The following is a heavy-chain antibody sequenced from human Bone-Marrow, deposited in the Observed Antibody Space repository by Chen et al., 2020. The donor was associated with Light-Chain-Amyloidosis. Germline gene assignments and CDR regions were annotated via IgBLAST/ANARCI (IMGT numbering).Heavy chain of an antibody. D-gene: IGHD6-19*01. CDR3: AREHSSGWFGYYFGY. J-gene: IGHJ4*02. V-gene: IGHV4-39*07. Sequence: QLQLQESGPGLVKPSETLSLTCTVSVGSISSSSYYWGWIRQPPGKGLEWIGSIYYSGSTYYNPSLKSRVTISVDTSKNQFSLKLSSVTAADTAVYYCAREHSSGWFGYYFGYWGQGTLVTVSS. CDR2: IYYSGST. CDR1: VGSISSSSYY.